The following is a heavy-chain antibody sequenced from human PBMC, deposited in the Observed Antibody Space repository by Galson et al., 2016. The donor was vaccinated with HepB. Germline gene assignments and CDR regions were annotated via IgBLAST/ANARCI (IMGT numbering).Heavy chain of an antibody. CDR3: ALGNAYKGRTEY. Sequence: SVKVSCKASGGTFGSNTISWVRQAPGQGLEWMGGIIPAFGRGNYAQKFQGRVAITADESTTTAYMEVSSLRSEDTAMYYCALGNAYKGRTEYWGQGTLVTVSS. CDR2: IIPAFGRG. J-gene: IGHJ4*02. D-gene: IGHD5-24*01. CDR1: GGTFGSNT. V-gene: IGHV1-69*13.